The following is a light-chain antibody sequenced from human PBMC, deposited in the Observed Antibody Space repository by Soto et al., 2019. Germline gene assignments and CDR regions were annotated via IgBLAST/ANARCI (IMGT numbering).Light chain of an antibody. CDR2: GAS. V-gene: IGKV3-20*01. J-gene: IGKJ2*01. Sequence: EIVLTQSPGTLSLSPGGRATLSCRASQSVSSNFLAWYQQKLGQPPRLLIYGASSRATGIPDRFSGSGSGTDFTLTISRLEPEDFAVYYCQQYGSSAYTFGQGTKLEIK. CDR1: QSVSSNF. CDR3: QQYGSSAYT.